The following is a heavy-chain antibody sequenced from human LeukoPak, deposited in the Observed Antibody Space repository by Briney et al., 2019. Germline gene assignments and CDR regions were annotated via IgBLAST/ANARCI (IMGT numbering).Heavy chain of an antibody. CDR1: GYTITDYY. J-gene: IGHJ3*02. CDR2: IIPIFGTA. CDR3: ARDLEADFGVVLADAFDI. D-gene: IGHD3-3*01. Sequence: AASVKVSCKASGYTITDYYLHWVRQAPGQGLEWMGGIIPIFGTANYAQKFQGRVTITADESTSTAYMELSSLRSEDTAVYYCARDLEADFGVVLADAFDIWGQGTMVTVSS. V-gene: IGHV1-69*13.